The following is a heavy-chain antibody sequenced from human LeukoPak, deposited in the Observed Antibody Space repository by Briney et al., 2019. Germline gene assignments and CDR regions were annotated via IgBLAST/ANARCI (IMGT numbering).Heavy chain of an antibody. Sequence: PGRSLRLSCAASGFTFSSYGMHWVRQAPGKGLEWVAVISYDGSNKYYADSVKGRFTISRDNSKNTLYLQMNSLRAEDTAVYYCAKVGATTAPSWGEGTLVTV. CDR2: ISYDGSNK. CDR3: AKVGATTAPS. J-gene: IGHJ5*02. V-gene: IGHV3-30*18. D-gene: IGHD1-26*01. CDR1: GFTFSSYG.